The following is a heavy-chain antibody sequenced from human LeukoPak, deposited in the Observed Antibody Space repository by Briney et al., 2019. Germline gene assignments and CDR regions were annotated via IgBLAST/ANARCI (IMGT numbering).Heavy chain of an antibody. CDR3: ARDPAYRPDFWSGYYGYYFDY. V-gene: IGHV1-18*01. CDR2: ISAYNGNT. D-gene: IGHD3-3*01. Sequence: ASVKVSCKASGYTFTSYGISWVRQAPGQGLEWMGWISAYNGNTNYAQKLQGRVTMTTDTSTSTAYMELRSLRSDDTAVYYCARDPAYRPDFWSGYYGYYFDYWGQGTLVTVSS. J-gene: IGHJ4*02. CDR1: GYTFTSYG.